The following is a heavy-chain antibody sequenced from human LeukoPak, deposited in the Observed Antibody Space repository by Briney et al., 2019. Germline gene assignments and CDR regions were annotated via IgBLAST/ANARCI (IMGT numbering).Heavy chain of an antibody. CDR3: ARHRGPYSSGSYFFDY. CDR1: GGSISSYY. D-gene: IGHD6-19*01. CDR2: IYYSGSGST. V-gene: IGHV4-59*08. J-gene: IGHJ4*02. Sequence: PSETLSLTCTVSGGSISSYYWSWIRQPPGKGLDWIGYIYYSGSGSTNYNPSLKSRVTISVDTAKNQFSLRLSSVTAADTAAYYCARHRGPYSSGSYFFDYWGQGTLVTVSS.